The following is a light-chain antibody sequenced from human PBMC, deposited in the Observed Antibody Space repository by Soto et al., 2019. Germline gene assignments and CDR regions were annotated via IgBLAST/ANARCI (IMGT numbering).Light chain of an antibody. CDR2: DAS. J-gene: IGKJ1*01. CDR1: ESVSSK. Sequence: EIVMTQSPATLSVSPGKRATPSCRASESVSSKLVWYQKKPGKAPRLLIHDASNRATGIPARFSGSESGTEFILTISRLEPEEFAVYYCQQYGSSPVVWTVGQVTKVEIK. V-gene: IGKV3-15*01. CDR3: QQYGSSPVVWT.